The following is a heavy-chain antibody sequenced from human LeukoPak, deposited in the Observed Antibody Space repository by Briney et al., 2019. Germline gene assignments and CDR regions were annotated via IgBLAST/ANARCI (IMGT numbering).Heavy chain of an antibody. CDR1: GFTFSSYS. CDR2: IYSGGST. D-gene: IGHD6-13*01. CDR3: ARDLYSSLAFD. Sequence: GGSLRLSCAASGFTFSSYSMNWVRQAPGKGLEWVSVIYSGGSTYYADSVKGRFTISRDNSKNTLYLQMNSLRAEDTAVYYCARDLYSSLAFDWGQGTLVTVSS. J-gene: IGHJ4*02. V-gene: IGHV3-66*01.